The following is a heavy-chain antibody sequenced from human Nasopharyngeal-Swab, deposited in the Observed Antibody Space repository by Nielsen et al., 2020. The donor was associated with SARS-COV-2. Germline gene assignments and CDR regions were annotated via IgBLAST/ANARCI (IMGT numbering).Heavy chain of an antibody. J-gene: IGHJ6*02. CDR3: AKDRDSGDDSDDYYHYYGMDV. Sequence: GGSLRLSCAASGFTFSSYAMSWVRQVPGKGLEWVSGISGSGDNSYYAASVKGRFTISRDNSKNTLYLQMTSLRAEDTAVYYCAKDRDSGDDSDDYYHYYGMDVWGQGTTVTVSS. CDR1: GFTFSSYA. D-gene: IGHD5-12*01. V-gene: IGHV3-23*01. CDR2: ISGSGDNS.